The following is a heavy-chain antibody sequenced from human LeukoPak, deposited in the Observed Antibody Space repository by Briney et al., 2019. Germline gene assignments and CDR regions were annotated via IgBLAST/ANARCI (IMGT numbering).Heavy chain of an antibody. CDR2: ISYDGSNK. CDR3: ARGRITRSPGAYIFGY. V-gene: IGHV3-30-3*01. Sequence: GRSLRLSCAASGFTFSSYAMHWVRQAPGKGLEWVAVISYDGSNKYYADSVKGRFTISRDNSKNTLYLQMNSLRAEDTAVYYCARGRITRSPGAYIFGYWGQGTLVTVSS. CDR1: GFTFSSYA. J-gene: IGHJ4*02. D-gene: IGHD3-3*02.